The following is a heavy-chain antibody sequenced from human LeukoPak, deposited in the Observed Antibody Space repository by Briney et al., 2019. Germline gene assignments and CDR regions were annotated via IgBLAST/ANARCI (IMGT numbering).Heavy chain of an antibody. J-gene: IGHJ4*02. CDR1: GGSFSDYY. Sequence: SETLSLTCAVYGGSFSDYYWTWIRQPPGKRLEWIGEINHSGSINYNPSLKSRVTLSVDTSKNQFSLKVTSTTAADTAFYYCARVRVVGDYVIDSWGQGTLVTVSS. D-gene: IGHD3-16*01. CDR3: ARVRVVGDYVIDS. V-gene: IGHV4-34*01. CDR2: INHSGSI.